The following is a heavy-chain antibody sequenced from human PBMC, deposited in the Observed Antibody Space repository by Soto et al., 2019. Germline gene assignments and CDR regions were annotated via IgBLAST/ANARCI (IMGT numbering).Heavy chain of an antibody. D-gene: IGHD5-18*01. Sequence: QVQLQQWGAGLLKPSETLSLTCAVYGGSFSGYYWSWIRQPPGKGLEWIGEINHSGSTNYNPSLKSRVTISVDTSKNQFSLKLSSVTAADTAVYYCARGRIQLWFVSWFDPWDQGTLVTVSS. CDR1: GGSFSGYY. CDR2: INHSGST. J-gene: IGHJ5*02. CDR3: ARGRIQLWFVSWFDP. V-gene: IGHV4-34*01.